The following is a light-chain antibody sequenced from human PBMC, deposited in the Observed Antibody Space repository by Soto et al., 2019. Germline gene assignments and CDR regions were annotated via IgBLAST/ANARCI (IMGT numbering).Light chain of an antibody. J-gene: IGLJ1*01. CDR1: KSDIGVYDF. V-gene: IGLV2-8*01. CDR3: NLNAGITTYV. CDR2: EVF. Sequence: QSVLTQPPSASGSPGQSVTISCTGTKSDIGVYDFVSWYQHLPGKAPRLIIYEVFQRPSGVPDRFSGSKAGNTASLTGSGLQAADEADYFFNLNAGITTYVFGSGTKVTVL.